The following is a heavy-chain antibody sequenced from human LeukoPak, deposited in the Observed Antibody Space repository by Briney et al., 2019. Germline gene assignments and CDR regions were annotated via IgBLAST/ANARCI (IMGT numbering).Heavy chain of an antibody. V-gene: IGHV4-59*08. J-gene: IGHJ4*02. CDR2: IYYSGSA. Sequence: KPSETLSLTCTVSGGSISPYYWSWIRQPPGKGLERIGYIYYSGSANYNPSLKSRVTMSIDTSKNQFSLNLTSVTAADTAVYYCARFGGSGDTRGYFDNWGQGTLVTVSS. CDR3: ARFGGSGDTRGYFDN. CDR1: GGSISPYY. D-gene: IGHD2-15*01.